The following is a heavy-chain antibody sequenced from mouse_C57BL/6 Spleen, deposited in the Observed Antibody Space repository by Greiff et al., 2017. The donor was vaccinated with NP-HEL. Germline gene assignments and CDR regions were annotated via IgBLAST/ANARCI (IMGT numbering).Heavy chain of an antibody. CDR3: ARDTTVVFDY. Sequence: QVQLQQPGAELVKPGASVKLSCKASGYTFTSYWMQWVKQRPGQGLEWIGEIDPSDSYTNYNPKFQGKATLTVDTSSTTAYMQLSILTSEDSAVYYCARDTTVVFDYWGQGTTLTVSS. J-gene: IGHJ2*01. V-gene: IGHV1-50*01. D-gene: IGHD1-1*01. CDR1: GYTFTSYW. CDR2: IDPSDSYT.